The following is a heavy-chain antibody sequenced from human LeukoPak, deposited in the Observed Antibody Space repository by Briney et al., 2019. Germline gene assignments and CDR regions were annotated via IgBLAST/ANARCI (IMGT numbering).Heavy chain of an antibody. J-gene: IGHJ4*02. D-gene: IGHD2-21*01. V-gene: IGHV3-23*01. CDR2: ISGSGSST. CDR3: ARDLPSEVS. CDR1: GFTFTSYV. Sequence: GGSLRLSCAASGFTFTSYVMSWVRQAPGRGLEWVSVISGSGSSTDYADSVKGRFTISRDNAKNSLYLQMNSLRAEDTAVYYCARDLPSEVSWGQGTLVTVSS.